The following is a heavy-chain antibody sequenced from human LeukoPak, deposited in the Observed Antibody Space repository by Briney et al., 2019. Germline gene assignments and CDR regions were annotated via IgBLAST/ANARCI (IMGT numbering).Heavy chain of an antibody. CDR2: IYVSGTT. CDR1: GFTVRDGY. D-gene: IGHD3-10*01. CDR3: ARISGSYSDY. V-gene: IGHV3-53*01. Sequence: GGSLRLSCAASGFTVRDGYMSWVRQAPGKRLEWLAFIYVSGTTFYAASVKGRFTISRDNSKNTLYLQMNSLRAEDTAVYYCARISGSYSDYWGQGTLVTVSS. J-gene: IGHJ4*02.